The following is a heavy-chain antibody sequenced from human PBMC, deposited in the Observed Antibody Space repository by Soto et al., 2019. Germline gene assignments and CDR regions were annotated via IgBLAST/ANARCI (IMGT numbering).Heavy chain of an antibody. Sequence: GGSLRLSCAASGFTFNSYGIHWVRQAPGKALEWVAVISYDGNNIYYGDSVQGRFTISRDNSKNTIYLQMNSLRAEDTAVYYCAKDVGYCTNGVCLYNWFDPWGQGTLVTVAS. J-gene: IGHJ5*02. CDR1: GFTFNSYG. V-gene: IGHV3-30*18. CDR2: ISYDGNNI. D-gene: IGHD2-8*01. CDR3: AKDVGYCTNGVCLYNWFDP.